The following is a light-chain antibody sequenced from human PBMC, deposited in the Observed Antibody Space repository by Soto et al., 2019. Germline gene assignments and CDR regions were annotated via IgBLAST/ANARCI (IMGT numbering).Light chain of an antibody. CDR1: SSVVGSYNL. V-gene: IGLV2-14*02. J-gene: IGLJ1*01. CDR2: EVS. CDR3: NSYTSSSTYV. Sequence: QSVLTQPASVSGSPGQSITISCTGTSSVVGSYNLVSWYQQHPGKAPKLMIYEVSKRPSGVSNRFSGSKSGNTASLTISGLQAEDEADYYCNSYTSSSTYVFGTGTKVTVL.